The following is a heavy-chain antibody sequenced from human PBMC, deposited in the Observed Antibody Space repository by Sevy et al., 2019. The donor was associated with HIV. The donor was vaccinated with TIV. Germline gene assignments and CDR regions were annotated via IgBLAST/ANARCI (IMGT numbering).Heavy chain of an antibody. D-gene: IGHD6-19*01. Sequence: GGSLRLSCAASGFTFSGYGMHWVRQAPGKGLEWVAVIWYDGSNKYYADSVKGRFTISRDNSKNTLYLQMNSLRAEDTAVYYCARPRSSGWYGAFDIWGQGTMVTVSS. CDR2: IWYDGSNK. CDR1: GFTFSGYG. J-gene: IGHJ3*02. CDR3: ARPRSSGWYGAFDI. V-gene: IGHV3-33*01.